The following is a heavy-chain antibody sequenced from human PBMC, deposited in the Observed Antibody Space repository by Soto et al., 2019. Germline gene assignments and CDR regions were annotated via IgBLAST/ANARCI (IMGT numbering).Heavy chain of an antibody. Sequence: EVQLVESGGGLVKPGGSLRLSCAASGFTFSNAWMSWVRQAPGKGLEWVGRIKSKTDGGTTDYAAPVKGRFTISRDDSKNTLYLQMNSLKTEDTAVYYCTTDLGYSYGYSYWGQGTLVTVSS. CDR1: GFTFSNAW. D-gene: IGHD5-18*01. V-gene: IGHV3-15*01. J-gene: IGHJ4*02. CDR3: TTDLGYSYGYSY. CDR2: IKSKTDGGTT.